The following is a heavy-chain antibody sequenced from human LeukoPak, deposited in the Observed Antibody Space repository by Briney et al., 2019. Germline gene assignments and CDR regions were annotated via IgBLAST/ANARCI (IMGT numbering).Heavy chain of an antibody. J-gene: IGHJ6*02. Sequence: ASVMVSCKASGYTFTSYAMNWVRQAPGQGLEWMGWINTNTGNPTYAQGFTGRFVFSLDTSVSTAYLQISSLKAEGTAVYYCARDPLPGYSGYYGMDVRGQGTTVTVSS. CDR3: ARDPLPGYSGYYGMDV. CDR1: GYTFTSYA. V-gene: IGHV7-4-1*02. CDR2: INTNTGNP. D-gene: IGHD5-12*01.